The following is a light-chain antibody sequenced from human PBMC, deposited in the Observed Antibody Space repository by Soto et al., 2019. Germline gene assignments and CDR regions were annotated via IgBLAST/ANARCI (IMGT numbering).Light chain of an antibody. CDR3: QQYGSLFT. Sequence: EIVLTQSPGTLSLSPGERATLSCRASQSVSSSYLAWYQQKPGQAPRLLIYGASSRATGIPDRFSGSGSGTDFTLTISRQEPEDFAVYYCQQYGSLFTFGPGTKVDIK. CDR1: QSVSSSY. CDR2: GAS. V-gene: IGKV3-20*01. J-gene: IGKJ3*01.